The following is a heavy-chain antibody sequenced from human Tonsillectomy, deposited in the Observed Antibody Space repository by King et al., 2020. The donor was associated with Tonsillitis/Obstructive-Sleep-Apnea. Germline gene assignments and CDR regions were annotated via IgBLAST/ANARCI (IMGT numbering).Heavy chain of an antibody. CDR2: IYWDDDK. CDR3: AHGLGSGPGPGPWLVRGRAFDI. J-gene: IGHJ3*02. Sequence: LKESGPTLVKPTQTLTLTCTFSGFSLSTSGVGVGWIRQPPGKALEWLALIYWDDDKRYSPSLKTRLTITKDTSKNQVVLTMTNMDPVDTARYYCAHGLGSGPGPGPWLVRGRAFDILGQGTMVTVSS. CDR1: GFSLSTSGVG. D-gene: IGHD6-19*01. V-gene: IGHV2-5*02.